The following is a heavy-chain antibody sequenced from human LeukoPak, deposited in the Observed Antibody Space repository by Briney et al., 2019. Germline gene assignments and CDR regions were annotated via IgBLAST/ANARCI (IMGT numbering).Heavy chain of an antibody. D-gene: IGHD6-13*01. V-gene: IGHV4-39*01. CDR2: IYYSGST. CDR1: GGSISSSIYY. Sequence: SETLSLTCTVSGGSISSSIYYWGWIRQPPGKGLEWIGSIYYSGSTYYNPSLKSRVTISVDTSKNQFSLKLSSVTAADTAVYYCARQQLAIFDYWGQGTLVTVSS. J-gene: IGHJ4*02. CDR3: ARQQLAIFDY.